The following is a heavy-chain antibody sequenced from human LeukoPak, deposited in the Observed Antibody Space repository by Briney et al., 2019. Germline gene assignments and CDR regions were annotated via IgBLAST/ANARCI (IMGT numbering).Heavy chain of an antibody. Sequence: GGSLRLSCAASGFTFSSYGMHWVRQAPGKGLEWVAVISYDGSKKYYADSVKGRFTISRDNSKNTLYLQMNSLRAEDTAVYYCAKDKWREQWHFDYWGQGTLVTVSS. CDR2: ISYDGSKK. CDR1: GFTFSSYG. D-gene: IGHD6-19*01. CDR3: AKDKWREQWHFDY. V-gene: IGHV3-30*18. J-gene: IGHJ4*02.